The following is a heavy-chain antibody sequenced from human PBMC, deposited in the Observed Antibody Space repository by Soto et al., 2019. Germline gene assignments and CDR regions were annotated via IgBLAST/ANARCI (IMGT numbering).Heavy chain of an antibody. J-gene: IGHJ4*02. CDR2: ISGTGGST. CDR3: AKDRLGGNFDY. V-gene: IGHV3-23*01. Sequence: GGSLRLSCAASGFTFNNCAMNWVRQAPGKGLEWVATISGTGGSTYYADSVKGRFTISRDNSKNTLYLQMNSLRVEDTAVYYCAKDRLGGNFDYWGQGTQVTVSS. CDR1: GFTFNNCA.